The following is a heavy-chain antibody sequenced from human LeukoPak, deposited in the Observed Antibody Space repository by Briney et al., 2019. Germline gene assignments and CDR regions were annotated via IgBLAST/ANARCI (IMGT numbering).Heavy chain of an antibody. J-gene: IGHJ4*02. CDR1: GFTFDNYA. V-gene: IGHV3-9*01. CDR2: ISWNSGYI. D-gene: IGHD6-19*01. CDR3: AKVRGTYSSGYFFDY. Sequence: GRSLRLSCAASGFTFDNYAMHWVRQAPGKGLEWLSIISWNSGYIGYADSVKGRFTISRDTAKKSLDLQMNSLRAEDTAFYYCAKVRGTYSSGYFFDYWGQGTLVTVSS.